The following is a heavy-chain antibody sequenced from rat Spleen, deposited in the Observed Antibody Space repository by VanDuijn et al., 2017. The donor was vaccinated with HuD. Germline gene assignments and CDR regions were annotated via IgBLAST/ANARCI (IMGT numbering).Heavy chain of an antibody. Sequence: EVQLQESGPGLVKPSQSLSLTCSVTAYSITSSYRWNWIRKFPGNKLEWMGYINSAGSTNYNPSLKSRISITRDTSKNQFFLQVNSVTTEDTATYYGARAYYDGTYYDHWGQGVMVTVSS. V-gene: IGHV3-3*01. J-gene: IGHJ2*01. CDR1: AYSITSSYR. D-gene: IGHD1-12*02. CDR3: ARAYYDGTYYDH. CDR2: INSAGST.